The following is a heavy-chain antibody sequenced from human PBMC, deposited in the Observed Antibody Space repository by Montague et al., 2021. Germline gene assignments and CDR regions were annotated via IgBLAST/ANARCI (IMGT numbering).Heavy chain of an antibody. CDR3: ARGWQKRFDP. Sequence: CAISGDSDCIKDATRNWIRQSPSRGPQQLGGTYYMPKWYNEYAISVKSRITVNPDTSKNQFSLLLNSVTPEDTAVYYCARGWQKRFDPWGQGTLVTVSS. J-gene: IGHJ5*02. V-gene: IGHV6-1*01. CDR1: GDSDCIKDAT. D-gene: IGHD5-24*01. CDR2: TYYMPKWYN.